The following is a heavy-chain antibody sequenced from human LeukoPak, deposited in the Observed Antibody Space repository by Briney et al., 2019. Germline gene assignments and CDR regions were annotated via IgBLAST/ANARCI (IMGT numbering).Heavy chain of an antibody. CDR3: ARILVAGGYYFDY. V-gene: IGHV7-4-1*02. D-gene: IGHD2-15*01. Sequence: ASVKVSCKASGYTFTSYAMNWVRQAPGQRLEWMGWINTNTGNPTYAQGFTGRFVFSLDTSVSTAYLQISGLKAEDTAVYYCARILVAGGYYFDYWGQGTLVTVSS. J-gene: IGHJ4*02. CDR2: INTNTGNP. CDR1: GYTFTSYA.